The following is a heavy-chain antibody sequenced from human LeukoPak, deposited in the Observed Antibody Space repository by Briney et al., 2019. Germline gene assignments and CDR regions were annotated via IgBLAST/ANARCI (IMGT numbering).Heavy chain of an antibody. D-gene: IGHD6-19*01. CDR1: GGTFSSYA. J-gene: IGHJ6*02. CDR2: IIPIFGTA. CDR3: AREPRLIAVAGEHYYYYGMDV. V-gene: IGHV1-69*13. Sequence: SVNVSCKASGGTFSSYAISWVRQAPGQGLEWMGGIIPIFGTANYAQKFQGRVTITADESTSTAYMELSSLRSEDTAVYYCAREPRLIAVAGEHYYYYGMDVWGQGTTVTVSS.